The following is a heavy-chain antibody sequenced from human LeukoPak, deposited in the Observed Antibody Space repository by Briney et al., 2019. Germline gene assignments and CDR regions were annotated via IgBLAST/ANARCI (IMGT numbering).Heavy chain of an antibody. CDR2: FYTSGST. Sequence: PSETLSLTCTVSGGSISSGSYYWSWIRQPAGKGLEWIGRFYTSGSTNYNPSLKSRVTISVDTSKNQFSLKLNSVTAADTAVYYCGRNAYYSVDYWGQGTLVTVSS. J-gene: IGHJ4*02. V-gene: IGHV4-61*02. D-gene: IGHD1-26*01. CDR1: GGSISSGSYY. CDR3: GRNAYYSVDY.